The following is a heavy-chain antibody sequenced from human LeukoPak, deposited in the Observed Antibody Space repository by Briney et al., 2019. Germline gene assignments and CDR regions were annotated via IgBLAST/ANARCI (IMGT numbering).Heavy chain of an antibody. D-gene: IGHD1-26*01. J-gene: IGHJ4*02. CDR2: IYTSGST. Sequence: SETLSLTCTVSGGSISSYYWSWIRQPAGKGLEWIGRIYTSGSTNYNPSLKSRVTMSVDTSKNQFSLKLSSVTAADTAVYYCARGRGSIVGATFPLYFDYWGQGTLVTVSS. CDR3: ARGRGSIVGATFPLYFDY. V-gene: IGHV4-4*07. CDR1: GGSISSYY.